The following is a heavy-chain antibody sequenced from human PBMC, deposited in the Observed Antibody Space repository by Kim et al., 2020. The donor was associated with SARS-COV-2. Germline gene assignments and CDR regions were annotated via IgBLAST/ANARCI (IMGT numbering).Heavy chain of an antibody. D-gene: IGHD6-19*01. CDR1: GFTFSSYA. Sequence: GGSLRLSCSASGFTFSSYAMHWVRQAPGKGLEYVSAISSNGGSTYYADSVKGRFTISRDNSKNTLYLQMSSLRAEDTAVYYCVKSGSSGWFGRGNWFDPWGQGTLVTVSS. CDR3: VKSGSSGWFGRGNWFDP. CDR2: ISSNGGST. V-gene: IGHV3-64D*09. J-gene: IGHJ5*02.